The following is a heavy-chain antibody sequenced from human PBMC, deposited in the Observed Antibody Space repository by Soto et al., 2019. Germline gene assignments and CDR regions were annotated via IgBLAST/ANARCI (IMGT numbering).Heavy chain of an antibody. J-gene: IGHJ5*02. Sequence: GASVKVSCKASGYTFTSYAIHWVRQAPGQRLEWMGWINAGNGNTKYSQKFQGRVTITRDTSASTAYMELSSLRSEDTAVYYCARSPVTIFGVVIINVSVPDWFDPWGQGTLVTVSS. V-gene: IGHV1-3*01. D-gene: IGHD3-3*01. CDR2: INAGNGNT. CDR1: GYTFTSYA. CDR3: ARSPVTIFGVVIINVSVPDWFDP.